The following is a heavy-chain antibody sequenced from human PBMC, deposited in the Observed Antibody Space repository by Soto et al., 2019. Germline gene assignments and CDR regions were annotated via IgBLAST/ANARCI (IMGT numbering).Heavy chain of an antibody. CDR2: IYPGDSDT. CDR3: ARHSCSPRGNYVMAV. V-gene: IGHV5-51*01. CDR1: GYSFTSYW. J-gene: IGHJ6*02. D-gene: IGHD3-10*01. Sequence: AESLKISGKGSGYSFTSYWIGWVRQMPGKGLEWMGIIYPGDSDTRYSPSFQGQVTISADKSISTAYLQWSSLKASDTAMYYCARHSCSPRGNYVMAVWGQGTTVTVS.